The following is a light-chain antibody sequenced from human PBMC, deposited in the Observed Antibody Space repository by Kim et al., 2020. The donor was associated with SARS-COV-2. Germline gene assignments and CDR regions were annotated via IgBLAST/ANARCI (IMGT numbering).Light chain of an antibody. CDR3: LQHNTYPVT. V-gene: IGKV1-17*01. CDR2: AAS. Sequence: DIQMTQSPSSLSACVGDRVTITCRASQGIRSDLGWFQQKPGEAPKRLIYAASSLQSGVPSRFSGSGSGTEFTLTISSLQPEDFATYYCLQHNTYPVTFGQGTKVDIK. CDR1: QGIRSD. J-gene: IGKJ1*01.